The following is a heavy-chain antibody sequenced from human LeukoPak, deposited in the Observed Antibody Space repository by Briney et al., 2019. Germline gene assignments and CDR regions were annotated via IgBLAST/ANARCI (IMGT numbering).Heavy chain of an antibody. CDR1: GFTFSSYS. CDR2: MSVSCGLI. V-gene: IGHV3-21*01. Sequence: KPGGSLRLSCAASGFTFSSYSMNWVRQAPGKGLEWVASMSVSCGLIYYADPVKGRFTISRDNAKSSLYLQMNRLRVEDTAVYYCAREFAGSASGAGYWGQGTLVTVSS. D-gene: IGHD1-26*01. J-gene: IGHJ4*02. CDR3: AREFAGSASGAGY.